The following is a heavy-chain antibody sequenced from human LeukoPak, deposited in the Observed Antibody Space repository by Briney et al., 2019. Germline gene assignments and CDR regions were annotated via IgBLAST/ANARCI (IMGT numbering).Heavy chain of an antibody. Sequence: GGSLRLSCAASGFTVSSNYMSWVRQAPGKGLEWVSVIYSGGSTYYADSVKGRFTISRDNSKNTLYLQMNSLRAEDTAVSYCARDGRAAAGPRDYYYMDVWGKGTTVTVSS. D-gene: IGHD6-13*01. CDR3: ARDGRAAAGPRDYYYMDV. V-gene: IGHV3-53*01. CDR1: GFTVSSNY. J-gene: IGHJ6*03. CDR2: IYSGGST.